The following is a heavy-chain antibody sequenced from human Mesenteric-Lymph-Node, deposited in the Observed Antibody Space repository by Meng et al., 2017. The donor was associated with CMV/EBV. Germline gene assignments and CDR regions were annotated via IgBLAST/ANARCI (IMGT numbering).Heavy chain of an antibody. CDR1: GFTFSAYT. CDR3: AREMSSGSLAFDY. J-gene: IGHJ4*02. D-gene: IGHD1-26*01. Sequence: GESLKISCAASGFTFSAYTMHLVRQAPGKGLEWVAVVSYDGGNTFYADSVKGRFTISRDNSKNKVYVQMTSLRPDDTAVYYCAREMSSGSLAFDYWGQGTLVTVSS. CDR2: VSYDGGNT. V-gene: IGHV3-30-3*01.